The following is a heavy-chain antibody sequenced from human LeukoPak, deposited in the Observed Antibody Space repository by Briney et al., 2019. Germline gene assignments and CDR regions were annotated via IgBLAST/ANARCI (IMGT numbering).Heavy chain of an antibody. Sequence: SGGSLRLSCVASGFTFTTYYMSWVRQAPGKGLEWVASIKQDGSEKYYVDSVRGRFTISRDNAKSSLYLQLNRLRDDDTAVYYCGRDGVSAAVDYWGQGTLVTVSS. CDR1: GFTFTTYY. J-gene: IGHJ4*02. D-gene: IGHD2-2*01. V-gene: IGHV3-7*01. CDR3: GRDGVSAAVDY. CDR2: IKQDGSEK.